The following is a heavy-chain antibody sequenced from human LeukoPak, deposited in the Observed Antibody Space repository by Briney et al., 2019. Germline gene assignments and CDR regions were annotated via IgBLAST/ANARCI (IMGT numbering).Heavy chain of an antibody. D-gene: IGHD1-26*01. V-gene: IGHV4-39*01. CDR1: GGSIIGRSYN. J-gene: IGHJ4*02. CDR3: ARQGGSPDHFDY. Sequence: SETLSLTCTVSGGSIIGRSYNWGWIRQPPGKGLDWIGNMYYSGSTYYNPSLKSRVTMSVDTSKNQFSLNLSSVTAADTAVYFCARQGGSPDHFDYWGQGTLVTVSS. CDR2: MYYSGST.